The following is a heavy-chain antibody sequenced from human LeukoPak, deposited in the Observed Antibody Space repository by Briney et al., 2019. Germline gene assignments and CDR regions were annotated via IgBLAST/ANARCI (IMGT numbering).Heavy chain of an antibody. CDR2: ISSSSTSI. V-gene: IGHV3-48*01. D-gene: IGHD4-23*01. J-gene: IGHJ4*02. Sequence: GGSLRLSCAASGFTFSIYSMNWVRQPPGKGLEWVSYISSSSTSIYYADSVKRRFTISRDNAKNSLYLQMNSLRGDDTAVYYCASSDDYGGNRFDYWGQGTLVTVSS. CDR1: GFTFSIYS. CDR3: ASSDDYGGNRFDY.